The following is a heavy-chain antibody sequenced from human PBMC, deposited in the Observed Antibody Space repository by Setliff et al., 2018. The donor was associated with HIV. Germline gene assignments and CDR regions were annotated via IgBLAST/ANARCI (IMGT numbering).Heavy chain of an antibody. Sequence: GGSLRLSCAASGFTFSIYAMTWVRRVPGKGLEWLSYISGGSTLIQYADSVKGRFTVSRDNVDNSLSLQMNNLRSEDTAFSYCATGGGGSSGSRWFDYWGRGTLVTVSS. CDR2: ISGGSTLI. CDR3: ATGGGGSSGSRWFDY. J-gene: IGHJ4*02. V-gene: IGHV3-48*01. CDR1: GFTFSIYA. D-gene: IGHD2-15*01.